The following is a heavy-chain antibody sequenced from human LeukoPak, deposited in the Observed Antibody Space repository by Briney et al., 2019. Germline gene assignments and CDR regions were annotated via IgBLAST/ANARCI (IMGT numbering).Heavy chain of an antibody. V-gene: IGHV3-23*01. J-gene: IGHJ4*02. CDR1: GFTFSSYA. D-gene: IGHD1-26*01. CDR3: AKAYSAGWFEPYFDS. Sequence: GGSLRLPCAASGFTFSSYAMHWVRQAPGKGLEWVSAISGSGGSTSYADSLKGRFIISRDNSKNTLFLQMNSLRAEDTAVYYCAKAYSAGWFEPYFDSWGQGTLVTVSS. CDR2: ISGSGGST.